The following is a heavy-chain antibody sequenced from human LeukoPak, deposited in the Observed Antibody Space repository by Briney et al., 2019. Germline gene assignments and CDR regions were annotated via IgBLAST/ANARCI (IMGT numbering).Heavy chain of an antibody. D-gene: IGHD3-9*01. V-gene: IGHV3-30*18. Sequence: GRSPRLSCAASGFTFSSYGMHWVRQAPGKGLEWVAVISYDGSNKYYADSVKGRFTISRDNSKNTLYLQMNSLRAEDTAVYYCAKGYYDILTGHSPGMDVWGQGTTVTVSS. CDR3: AKGYYDILTGHSPGMDV. CDR1: GFTFSSYG. CDR2: ISYDGSNK. J-gene: IGHJ6*02.